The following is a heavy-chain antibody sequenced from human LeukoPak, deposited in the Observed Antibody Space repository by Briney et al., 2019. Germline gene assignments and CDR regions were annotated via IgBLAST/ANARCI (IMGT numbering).Heavy chain of an antibody. J-gene: IGHJ4*02. V-gene: IGHV3-30*02. CDR3: ASWGPSSGCSDY. D-gene: IGHD6-19*01. Sequence: PGGSLRLSCAASGFTFSSYGMHWVRQAPGKGLEWVAFIRYDGSNKYYADSVKGRFTISRDNSKNTLYLETNSLRGEDTAVYYCASWGPSSGCSDYWGQGTLVTVSS. CDR1: GFTFSSYG. CDR2: IRYDGSNK.